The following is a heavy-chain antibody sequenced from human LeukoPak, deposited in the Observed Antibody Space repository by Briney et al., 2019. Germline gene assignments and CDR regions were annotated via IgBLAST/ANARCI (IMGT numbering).Heavy chain of an antibody. J-gene: IGHJ4*02. CDR3: AGDSGSYWETVDY. CDR2: IYYSGST. D-gene: IGHD1-26*01. V-gene: IGHV4-59*01. CDR1: GGSISSYY. Sequence: PSETLSLTCTVSGGSISSYYWSWIRQPPGKGLEWIGYIYYSGSTNYNPSLKSRVTISVDTSKNQFSLKLSSVTAADTAVYYCAGDSGSYWETVDYWGQGTLVTVSS.